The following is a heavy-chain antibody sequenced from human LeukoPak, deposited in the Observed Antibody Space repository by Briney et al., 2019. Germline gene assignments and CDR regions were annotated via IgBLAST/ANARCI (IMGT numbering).Heavy chain of an antibody. Sequence: PSETLSLTCTVSAGSISSGSYEWSWIRQPAGKGLEWIGRIYTSGSTNYNPSLKSRVTISVDTSQNQFSLKLTSVTAADTAVYYCARVTIFGVVFDPWGQGTLVTVSS. V-gene: IGHV4-61*02. CDR2: IYTSGST. J-gene: IGHJ5*02. CDR3: ARVTIFGVVFDP. D-gene: IGHD3-3*01. CDR1: AGSISSGSYE.